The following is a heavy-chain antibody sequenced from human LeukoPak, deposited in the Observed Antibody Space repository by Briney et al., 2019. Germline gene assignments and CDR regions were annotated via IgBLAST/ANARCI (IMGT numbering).Heavy chain of an antibody. J-gene: IGHJ4*02. V-gene: IGHV3-74*01. D-gene: IGHD3-10*01. CDR1: GFTFSSYW. CDR3: ARAPYYYGSGSYYPYFDY. CDR2: INSDGSST. Sequence: GGSLRLSCAASGFTFSSYWMHWVRQAPGKGLVWVSRINSDGSSTSYADSVKGRFTISRDNAKNTLYLQMNSLRAEDTAVYYCARAPYYYGSGSYYPYFDYWGQGTLVTVSS.